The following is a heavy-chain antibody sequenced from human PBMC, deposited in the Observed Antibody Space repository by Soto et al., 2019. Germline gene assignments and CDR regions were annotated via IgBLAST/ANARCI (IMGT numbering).Heavy chain of an antibody. CDR3: ARALRNHLRSDF. J-gene: IGHJ4*02. CDR1: GYTFSDYD. D-gene: IGHD4-17*01. V-gene: IGHV1-8*01. CDR2: MNPDSANT. Sequence: QVQLVQSGAEVRQPGASVKVSCKTSGYTFSDYDITWVRQATGQGLEWMGWMNPDSANTGYAQKFQGRVTMTRDTSRDTAYMELNSLTSEDTAVYYCARALRNHLRSDFWVQGTQVTVSS.